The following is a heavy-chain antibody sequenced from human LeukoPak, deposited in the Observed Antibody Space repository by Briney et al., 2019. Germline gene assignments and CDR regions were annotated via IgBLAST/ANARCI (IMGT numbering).Heavy chain of an antibody. Sequence: TGRSLRLSCAASGFTFDDYAMHWVRQAPGKGLEWVSGISWNSGSIGYADSVKGRFTISRDNAKNSLYLQMNSLRAEDTAVYYCARMYSNDYFFDYWGQGTLVTVSS. CDR1: GFTFDDYA. D-gene: IGHD6-13*01. V-gene: IGHV3-9*01. CDR2: ISWNSGSI. J-gene: IGHJ4*02. CDR3: ARMYSNDYFFDY.